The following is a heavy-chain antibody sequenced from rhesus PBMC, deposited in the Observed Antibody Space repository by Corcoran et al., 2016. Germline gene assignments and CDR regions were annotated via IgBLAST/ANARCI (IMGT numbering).Heavy chain of an antibody. V-gene: IGHV1S2*01. Sequence: QVQLVQSGAEVKKPGSSVKVSCKASGYTFTDYYMHWVRQAPRQGLEWRGWIHPYKGNTKYAQKYQGRGTMTRDTSTSTAFMGLSSLRSEDTAVYYCARDTVTYLSTTFDYWGQGVLVTVSS. CDR1: GYTFTDYY. J-gene: IGHJ4*01. CDR2: IHPYKGNT. D-gene: IGHD4-23*01. CDR3: ARDTVTYLSTTFDY.